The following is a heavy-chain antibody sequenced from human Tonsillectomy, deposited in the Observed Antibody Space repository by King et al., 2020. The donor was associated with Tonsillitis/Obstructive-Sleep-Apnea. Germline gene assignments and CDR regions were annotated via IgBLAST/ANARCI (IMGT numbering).Heavy chain of an antibody. D-gene: IGHD6-13*01. CDR3: ASLATTHSSSWFFDF. CDR1: GGSISSGGNY. Sequence: VQLQESGPGLVKPSQTLSLNCNVSGGSISSGGNYWSWIRQHPGKGLEWIGDIYYSGSTYYNPSLKSRVTMSVDTSKMQFSLNMNSVTAADTAVYYCASLATTHSSSWFFDFWGQGTLVTVSS. J-gene: IGHJ4*02. V-gene: IGHV4-31*03. CDR2: IYYSGST.